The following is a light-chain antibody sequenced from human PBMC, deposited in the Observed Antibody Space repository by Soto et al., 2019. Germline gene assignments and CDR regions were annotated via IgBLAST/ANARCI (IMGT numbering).Light chain of an antibody. CDR1: QSVSSSY. CDR2: GAS. Sequence: EIVLTQSPGTLSLSPGERATLSCRASQSVSSSYLAWYQQKPGQAPRLLIYGASSRATGIPDRFSGSGSGTEFALTISSLQSEDFAVYYCQLFNNWPPTWTFGQGTKVDIK. J-gene: IGKJ1*01. V-gene: IGKV3-20*01. CDR3: QLFNNWPPTWT.